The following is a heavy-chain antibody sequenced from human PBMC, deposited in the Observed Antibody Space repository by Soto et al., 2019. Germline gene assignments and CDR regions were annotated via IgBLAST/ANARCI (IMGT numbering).Heavy chain of an antibody. J-gene: IGHJ4*02. D-gene: IGHD3-22*01. V-gene: IGHV3-33*01. CDR2: IWYDGSNK. Sequence: GGSLRLSCAASGFTFSSYGMHWVRQAPGKGLEWVAVIWYDGSNKYYADSVKGRFTISRDNSKNTLYLQMNSLRAEDTAVYYCARDSGAHDDSSGYYRLQNLFVYWGQGTLVTVSS. CDR3: ARDSGAHDDSSGYYRLQNLFVY. CDR1: GFTFSSYG.